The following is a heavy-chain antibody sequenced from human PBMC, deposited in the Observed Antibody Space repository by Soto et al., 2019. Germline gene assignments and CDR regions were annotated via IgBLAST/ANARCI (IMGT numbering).Heavy chain of an antibody. CDR2: ISESGGST. Sequence: PGGFLRLSCAASGFSFSDYAMSWVRQAPGKGLEWVSVISESGGSTQYADSVRGRFTVSRDNSKNSLSLRMNSLRDEDTAVYFCAKRSPYSSGWYSPIFDYWGQGALVTVSS. CDR1: GFSFSDYA. V-gene: IGHV3-23*01. CDR3: AKRSPYSSGWYSPIFDY. D-gene: IGHD6-13*01. J-gene: IGHJ4*02.